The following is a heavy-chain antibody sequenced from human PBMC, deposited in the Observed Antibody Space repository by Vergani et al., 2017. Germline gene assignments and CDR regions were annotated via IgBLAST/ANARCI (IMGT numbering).Heavy chain of an antibody. CDR2: INHSGST. Sequence: QVQLQQWGAGLLKPSETLSLTCAVYGGSFSGYYWSWIRQPPGNGLEWIGEINHSGSTNYNPSLKSRVTISVDTSKNQFSLKLSSVTAADTAVYYCARGRRYYYGMDVWGQGTTVTVSS. V-gene: IGHV4-34*01. D-gene: IGHD1-14*01. CDR3: ARGRRYYYGMDV. J-gene: IGHJ6*02. CDR1: GGSFSGYY.